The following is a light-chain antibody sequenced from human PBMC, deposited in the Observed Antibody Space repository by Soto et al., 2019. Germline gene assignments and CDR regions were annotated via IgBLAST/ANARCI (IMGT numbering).Light chain of an antibody. Sequence: EIVLTQAPATLSLSPGNRATLSCRASQSVSGYLAWYQQKRGQAHRLIISDASNRATGIPARFSGSGSGTDSPLTSTSLQAEDFAVYYCQQRSNWPSTFGGGTKVDI. CDR1: QSVSGY. CDR2: DAS. CDR3: QQRSNWPST. V-gene: IGKV3-11*01. J-gene: IGKJ4*01.